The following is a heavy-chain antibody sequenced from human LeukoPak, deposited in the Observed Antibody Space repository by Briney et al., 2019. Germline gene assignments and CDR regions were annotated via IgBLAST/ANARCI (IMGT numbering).Heavy chain of an antibody. Sequence: ASVKVSCKASGGTFSSYAISWVRQAPAQGLEWMGRIIPILGISNYAQKFQGRVTSTADKSTSTAYMELSSLRSEDTAVYYCARSDYYDYWGQGTLVTVSS. J-gene: IGHJ4*02. CDR3: ARSDYYDY. CDR2: IIPILGIS. D-gene: IGHD3-3*01. V-gene: IGHV1-69*04. CDR1: GGTFSSYA.